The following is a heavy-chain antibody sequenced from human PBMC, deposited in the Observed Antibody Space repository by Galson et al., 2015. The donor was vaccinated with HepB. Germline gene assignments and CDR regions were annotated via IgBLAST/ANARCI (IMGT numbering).Heavy chain of an antibody. Sequence: SLRLSCAASGFTFSSYGMHWVRQAPGKGLEWVAVIWYDGSNKYYADSVKGRFTISRDNSKNTLYLQMNSLRAEDTAVYYCAKASRSGGSYFRAWGYFDYWGQGTLVTVSS. V-gene: IGHV3-33*06. CDR1: GFTFSSYG. CDR3: AKASRSGGSYFRAWGYFDY. CDR2: IWYDGSNK. D-gene: IGHD1-26*01. J-gene: IGHJ4*02.